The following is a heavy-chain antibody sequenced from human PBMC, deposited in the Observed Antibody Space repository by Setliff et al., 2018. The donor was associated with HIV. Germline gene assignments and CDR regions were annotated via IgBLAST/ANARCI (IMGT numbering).Heavy chain of an antibody. J-gene: IGHJ4*02. V-gene: IGHV3-74*01. CDR2: IKSDGSVI. CDR3: AADRIVLGDY. CDR1: GLNFNNYW. Sequence: PGGSLRLSCAGSGLNFNNYWMHWVRQAPGKGLVWVSHIKSDGSVIQYADSVKGRFTISRDNAKNTLYLQMNSLGVEDTAVYYCAADRIVLGDYWGQGTLVTVSS. D-gene: IGHD2-15*01.